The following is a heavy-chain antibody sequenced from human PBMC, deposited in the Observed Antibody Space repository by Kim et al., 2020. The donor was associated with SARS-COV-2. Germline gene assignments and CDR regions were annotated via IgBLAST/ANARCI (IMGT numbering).Heavy chain of an antibody. CDR3: ARDLPGFDP. J-gene: IGHJ5*02. CDR2: IYYSGST. CDR1: GGSISSSSYY. Sequence: SETLSLTCTVSGGSISSSSYYWGWIRQPPGKGLEWIGSIYYSGSTYYNPSLKSRVTISVDTSKNQFSLKLSSVTAADTAVYYCARDLPGFDPWGQGTLVTVSS. V-gene: IGHV4-39*07.